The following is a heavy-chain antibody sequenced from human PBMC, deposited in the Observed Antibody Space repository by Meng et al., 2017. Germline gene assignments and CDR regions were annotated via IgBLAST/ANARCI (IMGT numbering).Heavy chain of an antibody. V-gene: IGHV1-69*01. D-gene: IGHD3-9*01. CDR3: AREYRDILTGYRYFDY. CDR2: IIPIFGTA. J-gene: IGHJ4*02. CDR1: GGTFSSYA. Sequence: VRLVQSWGEVKKPGSSGKVPFKASGGTFSSYAISWVRQAPGQGLEWMGGIIPIFGTANYAQQFQGRVTITADESTSTAYMELSSLRSEDTAVYYCAREYRDILTGYRYFDYWGQGTLVTVSS.